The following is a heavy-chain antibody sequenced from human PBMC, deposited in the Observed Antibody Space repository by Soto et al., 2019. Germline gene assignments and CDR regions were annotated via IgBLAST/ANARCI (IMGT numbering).Heavy chain of an antibody. CDR3: AMTTQSYYYCGMDV. V-gene: IGHV1-18*04. CDR2: ISAYNGNT. CDR1: GYTFTSYG. J-gene: IGHJ6*02. Sequence: ASVKVSCKASGYTFTSYGISWVRQAPGQGLEWMGWISAYNGNTNYAQKLQGRVTMTTDTSTSTAYMELRSLRSDDTAVYYCAMTTQSYYYCGMDVWGQGTTVTVSS. D-gene: IGHD4-17*01.